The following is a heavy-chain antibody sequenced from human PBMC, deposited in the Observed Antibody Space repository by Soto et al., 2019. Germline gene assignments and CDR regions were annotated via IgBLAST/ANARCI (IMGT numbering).Heavy chain of an antibody. J-gene: IGHJ4*02. CDR3: ARDPPYYDSSGYYFDY. D-gene: IGHD3-22*01. CDR2: INPNSGGT. V-gene: IGHV1-2*04. Sequence: GASVKVSCKASGYTFTGYYMHWVRQAPGQGLEWMGWINPNSGGTNYAQKFQGWVTMTRDTSISTAYMELSRLRSDDTAVYYCARDPPYYDSSGYYFDYWGQGTLVTVSS. CDR1: GYTFTGYY.